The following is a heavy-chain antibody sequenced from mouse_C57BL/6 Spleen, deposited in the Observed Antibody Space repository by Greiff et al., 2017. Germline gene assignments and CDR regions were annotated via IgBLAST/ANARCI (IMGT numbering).Heavy chain of an antibody. D-gene: IGHD1-1*01. CDR3: ARGGYGSSYDY. Sequence: QVQLQQSGPERVRLGTPVRVSSKAFGYAFTNYLIEGVKQRPGQGLEWIGVINPGRGGTNYNEKFKGKATLTADKSSSTAYMQLSSLTSEDSAVYFCARGGYGSSYDYWGQGTTLTVSS. CDR1: GYAFTNYL. J-gene: IGHJ2*01. CDR2: INPGRGGT. V-gene: IGHV1-54*01.